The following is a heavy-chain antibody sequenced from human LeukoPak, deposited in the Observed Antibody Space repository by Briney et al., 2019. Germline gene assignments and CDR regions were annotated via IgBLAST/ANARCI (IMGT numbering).Heavy chain of an antibody. J-gene: IGHJ4*02. CDR1: GGSISSSSYY. V-gene: IGHV4-39*07. Sequence: PSETLSLTCTVSGGSISSSSYYWGWIRQPPGKGLEWIGSIYYSGSTYYNPSLKSRVTISVDTSKNQFSLKLSSVTAADTAVYYCAREGRVPAANFDYWGQGTLVTVSS. CDR2: IYYSGST. D-gene: IGHD2-2*01. CDR3: AREGRVPAANFDY.